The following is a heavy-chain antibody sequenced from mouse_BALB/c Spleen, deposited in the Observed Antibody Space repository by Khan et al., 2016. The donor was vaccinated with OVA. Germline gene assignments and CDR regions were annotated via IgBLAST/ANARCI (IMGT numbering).Heavy chain of an antibody. J-gene: IGHJ4*01. Sequence: EVQLVESGGGLVQPKGSLKLSCAASGFTFNTYAMNWVRQAPGKGLEWVARIRSKSNNYATYYADSVKDRFIISRDDSQSMLYLQMNNLKTEDTAMYYCVMPYGNYGYYAMDYWGHGTSVTVSS. CDR2: IRSKSNNYAT. CDR3: VMPYGNYGYYAMDY. D-gene: IGHD2-10*02. CDR1: GFTFNTYA. V-gene: IGHV10-1*02.